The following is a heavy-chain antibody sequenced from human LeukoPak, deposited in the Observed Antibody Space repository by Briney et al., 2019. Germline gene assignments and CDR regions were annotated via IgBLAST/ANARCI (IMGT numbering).Heavy chain of an antibody. D-gene: IGHD3-9*01. Sequence: ASVKVSCKASGYTFTSYEIIWLRQATGQGLERMGWMNPNRGNTGYAQKFQGRVTMTRNTSISTAYMEVSSLRSEDTAVYYCARGLTGYDILTGSLRYYYYYYMDVWGKGTTVTISS. CDR1: GYTFTSYE. CDR3: ARGLTGYDILTGSLRYYYYYYMDV. J-gene: IGHJ6*03. CDR2: MNPNRGNT. V-gene: IGHV1-8*01.